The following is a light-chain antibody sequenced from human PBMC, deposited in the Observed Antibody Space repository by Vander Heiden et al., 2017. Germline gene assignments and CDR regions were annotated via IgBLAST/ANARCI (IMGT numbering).Light chain of an antibody. Sequence: DIQRTQPPSSLSASVGDRAIITRQTNQDISNYLKWYQQKPKAAPKLLIYDASNLEAGVPSRFSGSGSRADFPFTISSQHPEDVTTYCYQQYDNLPLTFGGGTKVEIK. CDR2: DAS. CDR1: QDISNY. J-gene: IGKJ4*01. CDR3: QQYDNLPLT. V-gene: IGKV1-33*01.